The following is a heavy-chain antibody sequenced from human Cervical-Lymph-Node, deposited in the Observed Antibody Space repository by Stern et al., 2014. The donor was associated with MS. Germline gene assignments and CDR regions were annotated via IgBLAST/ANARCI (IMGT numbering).Heavy chain of an antibody. CDR1: GFTFADYA. Sequence: EVQLVQSGGGLVQPGRSLRLSCAASGFTFADYAMHWVRQAPGKGLEWVAGISWNSVSIGYADSVKGRVTISRDNAKNSLYLQMNSLRTEDTALYYCAKSSGSFFVSLDYWGQGNLVTVSS. J-gene: IGHJ4*02. V-gene: IGHV3-9*01. CDR2: ISWNSVSI. D-gene: IGHD1-26*01. CDR3: AKSSGSFFVSLDY.